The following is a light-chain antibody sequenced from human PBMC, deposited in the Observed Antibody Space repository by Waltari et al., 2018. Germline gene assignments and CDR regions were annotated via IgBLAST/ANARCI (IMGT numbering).Light chain of an antibody. J-gene: IGKJ1*01. CDR3: QKYGTLPAT. V-gene: IGKV3-20*01. CDR1: QSISKY. Sequence: EIMLTQSPGTLSLSPGERATLSCRASQSISKYLAWYQQKPGQGPRLRIYDAASRATGIPDRFSGSGSGTDLRVTIARLEPEDSAVYYCQKYGTLPATFGQGTKVEIK. CDR2: DAA.